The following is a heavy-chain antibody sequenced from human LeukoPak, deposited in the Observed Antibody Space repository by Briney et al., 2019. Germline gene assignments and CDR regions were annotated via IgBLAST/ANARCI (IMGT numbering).Heavy chain of an antibody. CDR3: AKDRRGGYYYVRAFDI. CDR1: GFPFKNYA. D-gene: IGHD3-22*01. CDR2: ISWNSGSI. V-gene: IGHV3-9*01. Sequence: GGSLRLSFAPSGFPFKNYAMHGVRQAPGKALEWVPVISWNSGSIGYADSVTGRFTISRDNAKNSLYLQMNSLRAEDTALYYCAKDRRGGYYYVRAFDIWGQGTMVTVSS. J-gene: IGHJ3*02.